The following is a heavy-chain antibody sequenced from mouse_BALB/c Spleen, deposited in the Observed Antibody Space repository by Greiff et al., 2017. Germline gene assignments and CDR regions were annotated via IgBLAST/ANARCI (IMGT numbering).Heavy chain of an antibody. J-gene: IGHJ2*01. Sequence: VQLKESGGGLVKPGGSLKLSCAASGFTFSSYAMSWVRQSPEKRLEWVAEISSGGSYTYYPDTVTGRFTISRDNAKNTLYLEMSSLRSEDTAMYYCARPNSGYFDYWGQGTTLTVSS. CDR3: ARPNSGYFDY. CDR1: GFTFSSYA. CDR2: ISSGGSYT. V-gene: IGHV5-9-4*01.